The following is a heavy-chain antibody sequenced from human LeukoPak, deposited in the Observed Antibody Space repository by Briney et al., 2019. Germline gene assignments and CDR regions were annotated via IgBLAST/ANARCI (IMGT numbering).Heavy chain of an antibody. CDR2: ISGSGGST. J-gene: IGHJ4*02. CDR3: AKTSSPFLVRGADPLH. V-gene: IGHV3-23*01. CDR1: GFTFSSYA. D-gene: IGHD3-10*01. Sequence: GGSLRLSCAASGFTFSSYAMSWVRQAPGKGLEWVSAISGSGGSTYYADSVKGRFTISRDNSKNTLYLQMNSLRAEDTAVYYCAKTSSPFLVRGADPLHWGQGTLVTVSS.